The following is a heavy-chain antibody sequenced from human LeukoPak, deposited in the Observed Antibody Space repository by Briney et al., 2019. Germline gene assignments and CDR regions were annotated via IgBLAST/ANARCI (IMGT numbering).Heavy chain of an antibody. D-gene: IGHD3-16*01. Sequence: GGSLRLSCAASGFTFSSYELYWVRQAPGKGLEWISYISSSSSTIKYADSVRGRFTISRADARESLFLQMNSLRAEDTAVYYCARALSHCLDYWGQGTLVTVSS. CDR1: GFTFSSYE. J-gene: IGHJ4*02. CDR2: ISSSSSTI. CDR3: ARALSHCLDY. V-gene: IGHV3-48*03.